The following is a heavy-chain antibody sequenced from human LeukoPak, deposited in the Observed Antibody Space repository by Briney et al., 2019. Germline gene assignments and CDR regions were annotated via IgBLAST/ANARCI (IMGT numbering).Heavy chain of an antibody. D-gene: IGHD3-10*01. CDR1: GYGFTNYW. CDR3: ARRRGDTMPNPFDY. V-gene: IGHV5-51*07. Sequence: GESLKISCKGSGYGFTNYWIGWVHQMPGKDLEWTGIIYPDDSDTRYSPSFQGQVTISGDKSISIVHLQWRSLKASDTAMYYCARRRGDTMPNPFDYRGQGTLVTVSS. CDR2: IYPDDSDT. J-gene: IGHJ4*02.